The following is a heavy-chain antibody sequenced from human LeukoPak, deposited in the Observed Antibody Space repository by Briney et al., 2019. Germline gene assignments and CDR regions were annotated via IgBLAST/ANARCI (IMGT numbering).Heavy chain of an antibody. CDR2: ISGSGEST. Sequence: GGSLRLSCAASGFTFSNYAMSWVRQAPGKGLEWVSAISGSGESTYYADSVKGRFTISSDNSKNTLYLQMNTVRADDTAVYYCAKASYGSGSYYTSLADWGQGTLVTVSS. D-gene: IGHD3-10*01. J-gene: IGHJ4*02. V-gene: IGHV3-23*01. CDR1: GFTFSNYA. CDR3: AKASYGSGSYYTSLAD.